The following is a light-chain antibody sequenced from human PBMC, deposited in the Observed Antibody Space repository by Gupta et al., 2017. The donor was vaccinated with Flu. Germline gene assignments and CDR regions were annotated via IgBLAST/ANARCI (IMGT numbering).Light chain of an antibody. Sequence: QLVLTQSPSASASLAASAKLTCTLSSGHSSYAIAWHQQQPEKGPRYLMKLNSDGSHSKGDGIPDRFSGSSSGAERYLTISSLQSEDEADYYCQTWGTGIKGVFGGGTKLTVL. J-gene: IGLJ3*02. CDR1: SGHSSYA. CDR3: QTWGTGIKGV. V-gene: IGLV4-69*01. CDR2: LNSDGSH.